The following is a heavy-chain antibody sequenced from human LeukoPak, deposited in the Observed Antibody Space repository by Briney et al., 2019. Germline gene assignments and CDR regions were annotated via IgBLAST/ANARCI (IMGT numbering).Heavy chain of an antibody. CDR3: AREYFYGKDV. CDR2: IKRKTDGGTT. D-gene: IGHD3-10*01. V-gene: IGHV3-15*01. J-gene: IGHJ6*02. Sequence: PGGSPRLSCAVSGFTFSNAWMSWVRQAPGKGLEWVGRIKRKTDGGTTDYPAPVKGRFTISRDDSKNSLYLQMNSLKTGDTAVYFCAREYFYGKDVWGQGTTVTVSS. CDR1: GFTFSNAW.